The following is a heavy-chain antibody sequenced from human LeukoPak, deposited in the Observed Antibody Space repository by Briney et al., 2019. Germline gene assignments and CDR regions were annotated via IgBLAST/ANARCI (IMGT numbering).Heavy chain of an antibody. V-gene: IGHV3-74*01. CDR1: GYTFSNYW. Sequence: GGSLRLSCAASGYTFSNYWMHWVRHPPGERLVWVSRINTGGSTTTYADSVKGRLPISRDNTENTLYLQMSTLRVEDTAVYYCAGGGSGSYTNPHHWGQGTLVTVSS. CDR2: INTGGSTT. J-gene: IGHJ5*02. CDR3: AGGGSGSYTNPHH. D-gene: IGHD3-10*01.